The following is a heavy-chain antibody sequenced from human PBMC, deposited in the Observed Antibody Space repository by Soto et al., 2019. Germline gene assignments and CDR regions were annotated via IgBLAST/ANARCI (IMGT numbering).Heavy chain of an antibody. J-gene: IGHJ3*02. Sequence: GASVKVSCKSSGYIFSDYGITWVRQAPGQGLEWMGWISAYNGNTDYAQKFQDRLTLATDTSTSTAYVELRSLRSDDTALYYCARPVTSPDHLDIWGQGTMVTVSS. D-gene: IGHD4-4*01. CDR3: ARPVTSPDHLDI. V-gene: IGHV1-18*01. CDR1: GYIFSDYG. CDR2: ISAYNGNT.